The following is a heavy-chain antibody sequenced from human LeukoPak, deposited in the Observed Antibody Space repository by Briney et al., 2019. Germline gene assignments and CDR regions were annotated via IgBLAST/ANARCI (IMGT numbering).Heavy chain of an antibody. J-gene: IGHJ6*03. D-gene: IGHD2-2*01. Sequence: ASVKVSCKASGYTFTSYGISWVRQAPGQGLEWMGWISAYNGNTNYAQKLQGRVTMTTDTSTSTAYMELRSLRSDDTAVYYCARAGRDIVVVPAAMRGIAAAGDYYMDVWGKGTTVTVSS. CDR1: GYTFTSYG. CDR3: ARAGRDIVVVPAAMRGIAAAGDYYMDV. CDR2: ISAYNGNT. V-gene: IGHV1-18*01.